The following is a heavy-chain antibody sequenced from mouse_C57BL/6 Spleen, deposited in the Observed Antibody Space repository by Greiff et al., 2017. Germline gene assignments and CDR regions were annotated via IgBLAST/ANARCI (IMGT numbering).Heavy chain of an antibody. CDR1: GYTFTSYW. Sequence: QVQLQQSGAELVKPGASVKLSCKASGYTFTSYWMHWVKQRPGQGLEWIGMIHPNSGSTNYNEKFKSKATLTVDKSSSTAYMQLSSLTSEDSAVYYCARDDYDVGFAYWGQGTLVTVSA. CDR2: IHPNSGST. J-gene: IGHJ3*01. V-gene: IGHV1-64*01. CDR3: ARDDYDVGFAY. D-gene: IGHD2-4*01.